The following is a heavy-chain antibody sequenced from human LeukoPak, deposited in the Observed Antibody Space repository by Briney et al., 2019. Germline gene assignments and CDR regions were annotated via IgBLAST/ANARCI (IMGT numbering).Heavy chain of an antibody. CDR3: ARYFGYGSGSSDY. Sequence: ASVKVSCKASGYTFTGYYMHWVRQAPGQGLEWMGWISGSNGNTNYAQKLQGRVTMTTDTSTGTAYMELRSLRSDDTALYYCARYFGYGSGSSDYWGQGTLVTVSS. V-gene: IGHV1-18*04. CDR1: GYTFTGYY. CDR2: ISGSNGNT. D-gene: IGHD3-10*01. J-gene: IGHJ4*02.